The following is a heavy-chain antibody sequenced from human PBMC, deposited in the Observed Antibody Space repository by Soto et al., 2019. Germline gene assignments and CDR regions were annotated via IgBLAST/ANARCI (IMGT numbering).Heavy chain of an antibody. CDR2: IIPIFGTE. V-gene: IGHV1-69*01. CDR1: GGTFSSYA. CDR3: AADCSGGSCYPPFDY. D-gene: IGHD2-15*01. J-gene: IGHJ4*02. Sequence: QVQLVQSGAEVKKPGSSVKVSCKASGGTFSSYAISWVRQAPGQGLEWKGGIIPIFGTENYSQKFQGRVTITADESTSTAYMELSSLRSEDTAVYYCAADCSGGSCYPPFDYWGQGTLVTVSS.